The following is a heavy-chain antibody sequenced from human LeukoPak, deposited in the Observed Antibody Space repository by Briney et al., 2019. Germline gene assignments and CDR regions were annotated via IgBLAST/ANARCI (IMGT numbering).Heavy chain of an antibody. CDR3: AAAYCGGDCYLDY. V-gene: IGHV4-34*01. CDR1: GGSFSGYY. CDR2: INHSGST. D-gene: IGHD2-21*02. J-gene: IGHJ4*02. Sequence: SETLSLTCAVYGGSFSGYYWSWIRQPPGKGLEWIGEINHSGSTNYNPSLKSRVTISVDTSKNQFSLKLSSVTAADTAVYYCAAAYCGGDCYLDYWGQGTLVTVSS.